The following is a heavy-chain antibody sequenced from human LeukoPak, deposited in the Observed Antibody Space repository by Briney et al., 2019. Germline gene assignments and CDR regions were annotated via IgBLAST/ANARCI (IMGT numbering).Heavy chain of an antibody. CDR1: GFTFSSYA. J-gene: IGHJ4*02. D-gene: IGHD3-22*01. CDR2: ISGGGGST. CDR3: AKDRAEYYYDSSGYYFLGH. Sequence: GGSLRLSCAASGFTFSSYAMSWVRQAPGKGLEWVSAISGGGGSTYYADSVKGRFTISKDYSRNTLYLQMNSLRAEDTALYYCAKDRAEYYYDSSGYYFLGHWGQGTLVTVSS. V-gene: IGHV3-23*01.